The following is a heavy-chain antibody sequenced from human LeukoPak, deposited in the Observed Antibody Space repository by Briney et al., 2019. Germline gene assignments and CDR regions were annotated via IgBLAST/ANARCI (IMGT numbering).Heavy chain of an antibody. CDR2: ISAYNGNT. CDR3: AREVAFVVVPAAATYYFDY. D-gene: IGHD2-2*01. V-gene: IGHV1-18*01. J-gene: IGHJ4*02. CDR1: GYTFTGYG. Sequence: ASVKVSCKASGYTFTGYGISWVRQAPGQGLEWMGWISAYNGNTNYAQKLQGRVTMTTDTSTSTAYMEPSSLRSEDTAVYYCAREVAFVVVPAAATYYFDYWGQGTLVTVSS.